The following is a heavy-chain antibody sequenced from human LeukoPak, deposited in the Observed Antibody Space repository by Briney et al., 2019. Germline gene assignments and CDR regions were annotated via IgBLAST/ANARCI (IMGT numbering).Heavy chain of an antibody. CDR2: ISSSGSTM. D-gene: IGHD3-22*01. J-gene: IGHJ4*02. V-gene: IGHV3-48*03. Sequence: PGGSLRLSCAASGFTFRSYEMNWVRQAPGKGLEWVSYISSSGSTMYYADSVKGRFTISRDNAKNSLYLQMNSLRAEDTAVYYCATYYDSAGFDFDYWGQGTLDTVSP. CDR1: GFTFRSYE. CDR3: ATYYDSAGFDFDY.